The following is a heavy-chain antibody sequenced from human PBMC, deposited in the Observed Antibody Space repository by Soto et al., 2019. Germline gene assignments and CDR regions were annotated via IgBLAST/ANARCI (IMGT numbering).Heavy chain of an antibody. J-gene: IGHJ4*02. CDR3: ARSVTMVRGVKGNTSL. CDR2: INHSGST. V-gene: IGHV4-34*01. CDR1: GGSFSGYY. D-gene: IGHD3-10*01. Sequence: QVQLQQWGAGLLKPSETLSLTCAVYGGSFSGYYWSWIRQPPGKGLEWIGEINHSGSTNYNPSLKSRVTISVDTSKNQFSLKLSSVTAADTAVYYCARSVTMVRGVKGNTSLWGQGTLVTVSS.